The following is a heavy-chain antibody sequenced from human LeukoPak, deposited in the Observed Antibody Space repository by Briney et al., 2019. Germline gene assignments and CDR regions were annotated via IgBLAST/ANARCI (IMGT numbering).Heavy chain of an antibody. D-gene: IGHD5-24*01. J-gene: IGHJ4*02. Sequence: SETLSLTCTVSGGSISNYYWSWIRQPPGKGLEWIGYIYYSGSTNYNPSLKSRVTMSVDTSKNQFSLKLSSVTAADTAVYYCARGARAGHNLEPFDCWGQGTLVTVSS. CDR3: ARGARAGHNLEPFDC. CDR2: IYYSGST. V-gene: IGHV4-59*08. CDR1: GGSISNYY.